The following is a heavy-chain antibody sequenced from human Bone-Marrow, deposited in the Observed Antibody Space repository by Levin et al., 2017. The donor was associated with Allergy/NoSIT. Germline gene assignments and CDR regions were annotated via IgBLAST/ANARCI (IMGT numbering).Heavy chain of an antibody. CDR2: FHYTGAT. D-gene: IGHD1-26*01. Sequence: SETLSLNCTVSGGSISGYYWSWIRQSPGKGLECLGYFHYTGATNYNPSLKSRVTMSVETSKNQFSLRLNSVTAADTAVYYCARLSSGSYSGLDYWGQGTLVTVSS. CDR1: GGSISGYY. J-gene: IGHJ4*02. V-gene: IGHV4-59*01. CDR3: ARLSSGSYSGLDY.